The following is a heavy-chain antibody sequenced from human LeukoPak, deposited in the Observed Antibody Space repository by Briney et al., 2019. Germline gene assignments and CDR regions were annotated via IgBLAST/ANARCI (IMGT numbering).Heavy chain of an antibody. V-gene: IGHV3-66*03. CDR3: ARDPGGGPTHGY. CDR2: MYSTGIT. Sequence: GGSLRLSCAASGVTVSNNYISWVRQAPGKGLEWVSVMYSTGITQYGDSVRGRFTISRDNSKNTVYLQMNSLKPEDTAAYYCARDPGGGPTHGYWGQGTLVTVSS. CDR1: GVTVSNNY. D-gene: IGHD1-26*01. J-gene: IGHJ4*02.